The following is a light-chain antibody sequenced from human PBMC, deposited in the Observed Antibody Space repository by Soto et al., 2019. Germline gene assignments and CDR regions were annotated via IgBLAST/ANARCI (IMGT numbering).Light chain of an antibody. Sequence: DIQIAQSPSSLSASVGDRVTITCRASQSISSYLNWYQQRPGRDPKLLIYAASTLQTGVPSRFSGSGSGTDFTLTINGLQPADFAAYYSQHSYSTPYTFSQGTKLEIK. J-gene: IGKJ2*01. CDR1: QSISSY. CDR2: AAS. V-gene: IGKV1-39*01. CDR3: QHSYSTPYT.